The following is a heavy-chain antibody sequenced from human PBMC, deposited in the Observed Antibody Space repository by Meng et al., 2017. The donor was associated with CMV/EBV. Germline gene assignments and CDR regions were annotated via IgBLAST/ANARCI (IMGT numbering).Heavy chain of an antibody. CDR3: ARDLGDTAIY. Sequence: GQLVQTRVEVKKPGASMKVSCKVSGYTFTGYYMHWVRQAPGQGLEWMGWINPNSGGTNYAQKFKGRVTMTRDTSISTAYMELSRLRSDDTAVYYCARDLGDTAIYWGQGTLVTVSS. J-gene: IGHJ4*02. D-gene: IGHD5-18*01. V-gene: IGHV1-2*02. CDR1: GYTFTGYY. CDR2: INPNSGGT.